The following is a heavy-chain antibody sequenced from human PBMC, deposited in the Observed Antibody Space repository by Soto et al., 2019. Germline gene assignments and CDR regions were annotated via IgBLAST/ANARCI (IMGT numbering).Heavy chain of an antibody. CDR3: SRDLRGEGFDY. Sequence: SLRLSCAASGFTFSSYDMHWVRQATGKGLEWVSAIGTAGDTYYPGSVKGRFTISRENAKNSLYLQMNSLRAGDTAVYYCSRDLRGEGFDYWSQGTLVTVSS. CDR2: IGTAGDT. CDR1: GFTFSSYD. J-gene: IGHJ4*02. V-gene: IGHV3-13*01.